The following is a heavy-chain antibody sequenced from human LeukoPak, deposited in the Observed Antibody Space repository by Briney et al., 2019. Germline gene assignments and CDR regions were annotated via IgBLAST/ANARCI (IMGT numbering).Heavy chain of an antibody. J-gene: IGHJ2*01. Sequence: EGSLRLSCAASGFTFSIYSMNWVRQAPGEGLEWLSYIGADSSTIYYADSVKGRFTISRDNAKTSLYLQMNTLRDEDTAVYYCARDRAAPTWFFDLWGRGTLVLVS. D-gene: IGHD2-15*01. CDR2: IGADSSTI. CDR3: ARDRAAPTWFFDL. CDR1: GFTFSIYS. V-gene: IGHV3-48*02.